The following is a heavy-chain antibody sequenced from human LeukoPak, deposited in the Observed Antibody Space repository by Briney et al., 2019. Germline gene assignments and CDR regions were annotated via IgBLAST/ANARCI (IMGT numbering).Heavy chain of an antibody. CDR2: IYYSGSA. D-gene: IGHD6-19*01. CDR3: ARGDGWYFY. J-gene: IGHJ4*02. CDR1: GGSFSGYY. Sequence: SETLSLTCAVYGGSFSGYYWSWIRQPPGKGLEWIGYIYYSGSANYNPSLKSRLTISVDTSKNQFSLKLNSVTAADTAVYYCARGDGWYFYWGQGTLVTVSS. V-gene: IGHV4-59*01.